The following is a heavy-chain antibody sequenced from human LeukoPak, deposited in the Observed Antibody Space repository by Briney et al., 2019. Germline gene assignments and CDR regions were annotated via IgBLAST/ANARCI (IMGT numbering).Heavy chain of an antibody. D-gene: IGHD3-22*01. J-gene: IGHJ4*02. Sequence: GESLKISCKISGNRFTTYWIGWVRQMPGKGLEWMGIIYPGDSDTIYSPSFQGQVTISADRSIQTASLQWSSLKASDTAMYYCASPRGHYDSSAFDFWGQGTLVTVSS. V-gene: IGHV5-51*01. CDR1: GNRFTTYW. CDR3: ASPRGHYDSSAFDF. CDR2: IYPGDSDT.